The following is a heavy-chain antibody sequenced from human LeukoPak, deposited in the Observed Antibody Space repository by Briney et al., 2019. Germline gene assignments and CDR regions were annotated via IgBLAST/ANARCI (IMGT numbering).Heavy chain of an antibody. J-gene: IGHJ4*02. CDR3: AREESIGSYQFLHDY. D-gene: IGHD1-26*01. V-gene: IGHV1-18*01. CDR2: TSPYNGNT. Sequence: ASVKVSCKASGYTFINYGISWVRQAPGQGLEWMGWTSPYNGNTKYLQKFQGRVTMTTDTSTSTAYMEVRSLRSDDTAVYYCAREESIGSYQFLHDYWGQGTLVTVSS. CDR1: GYTFINYG.